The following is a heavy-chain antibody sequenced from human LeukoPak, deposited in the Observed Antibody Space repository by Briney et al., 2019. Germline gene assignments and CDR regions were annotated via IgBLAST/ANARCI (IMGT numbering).Heavy chain of an antibody. CDR2: IYTGGST. D-gene: IGHD3-3*01. J-gene: IGHJ4*02. CDR3: ARDRDSDFWSGFGY. Sequence: GGSLRLSCAASGFTVSTNYMSWVRQAPGKGLEWVSVIYTGGSTYYADSVKGRFTISRDTSKNTLYLEMNSLRAEDTAVYYCARDRDSDFWSGFGYWGQGTLVTVSS. V-gene: IGHV3-53*01. CDR1: GFTVSTNY.